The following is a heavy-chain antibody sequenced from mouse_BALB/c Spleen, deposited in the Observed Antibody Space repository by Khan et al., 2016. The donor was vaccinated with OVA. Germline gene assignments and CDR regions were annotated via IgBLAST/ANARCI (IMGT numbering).Heavy chain of an antibody. V-gene: IGHV1-77*01. CDR2: IYPGSDST. D-gene: IGHD1-1*02. Sequence: QVQLQQSGPELVKPGASVKMSCKASGYTFTDYVMNWVKQRNGQGLEWIGQIYPGSDSTYYTEKFKGKATLTADRSSSTAYMQLSNLTSVDSAVYFFARAGWEVFAYWGQGTLVTVSA. CDR3: ARAGWEVFAY. J-gene: IGHJ3*01. CDR1: GYTFTDYV.